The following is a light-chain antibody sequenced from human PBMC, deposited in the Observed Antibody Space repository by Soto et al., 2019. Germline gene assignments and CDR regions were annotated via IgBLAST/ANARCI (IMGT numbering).Light chain of an antibody. Sequence: EIVMTQFPDSLCVSPGESATLSCRASQSVGTTLAWYQQKPGQAPRLLIYGASTRASGCPPRFRGSGSGTDFTLNINYLRSEYIAVYFCQQYKEYVTFGGGTKVEV. CDR2: GAS. CDR3: QQYKEYVT. J-gene: IGKJ4*01. V-gene: IGKV3D-15*01. CDR1: QSVGTT.